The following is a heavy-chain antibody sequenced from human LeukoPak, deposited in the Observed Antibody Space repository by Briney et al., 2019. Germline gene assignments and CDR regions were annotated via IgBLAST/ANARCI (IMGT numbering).Heavy chain of an antibody. CDR3: ARDRSSGWYHY. Sequence: GRSLRLSCAASGFTFSSYAMHWVRQAPGKGLEWVAVISYDGSNKYYADSVKGRFTISRDNSKNTLYLRMNSLRAEDTAVYYCARDRSSGWYHYWGQGTLVTVSS. D-gene: IGHD6-19*01. CDR1: GFTFSSYA. CDR2: ISYDGSNK. V-gene: IGHV3-30-3*01. J-gene: IGHJ4*02.